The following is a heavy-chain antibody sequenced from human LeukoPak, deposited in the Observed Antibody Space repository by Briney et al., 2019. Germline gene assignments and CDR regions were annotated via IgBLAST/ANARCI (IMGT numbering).Heavy chain of an antibody. CDR1: GFTFSNYA. J-gene: IGHJ4*02. V-gene: IGHV3-23*01. CDR2: VSGRDYST. D-gene: IGHD3-9*01. Sequence: GGSLRLSCAASGFTFSNYAMSWVRQAPGKGLEWVSAVSGRDYSTYYADTVKGRFTISRDNSKNTLYLQMNSLRAEDTAVYYCAKWGDYDILTGYYDSDYWGQGTLVTVSS. CDR3: AKWGDYDILTGYYDSDY.